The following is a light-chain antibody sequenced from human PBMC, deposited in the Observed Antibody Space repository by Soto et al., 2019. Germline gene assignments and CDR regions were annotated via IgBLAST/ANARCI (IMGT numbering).Light chain of an antibody. J-gene: IGLJ1*01. CDR3: SSYAGINNLGV. CDR2: EVN. Sequence: QSALTQPPSASGSPGQSVTISCTGTSSDVGGYKYVSWYQQHPGQAPKLMIFEVNKRPSGVPDRFSGSKSGNTAYLTVSGLQAEDEADYYCSSYAGINNLGVFGTGTKLTVL. V-gene: IGLV2-8*01. CDR1: SSDVGGYKY.